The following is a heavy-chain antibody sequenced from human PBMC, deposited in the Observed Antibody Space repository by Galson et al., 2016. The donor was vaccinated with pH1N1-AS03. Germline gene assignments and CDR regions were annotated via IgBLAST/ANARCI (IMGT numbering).Heavy chain of an antibody. D-gene: IGHD3-3*01. Sequence: SETLSLTCTASGGSIRSSNYYWGWIRQPPGKGLEWIGSMYYTGTNFYNPSLKSRVSMSVDTSKNQFSLSLSSVTAADMAVYYCARHATTRFEVFGVPFYHYYYTDVWGKGTTVTVSS. CDR3: ARHATTRFEVFGVPFYHYYYTDV. V-gene: IGHV4-39*01. J-gene: IGHJ6*03. CDR2: MYYTGTN. CDR1: GGSIRSSNYY.